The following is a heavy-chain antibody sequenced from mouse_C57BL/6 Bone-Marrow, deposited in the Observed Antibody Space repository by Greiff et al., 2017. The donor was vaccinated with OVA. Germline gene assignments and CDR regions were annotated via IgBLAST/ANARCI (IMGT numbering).Heavy chain of an antibody. Sequence: QVQLKQPGAELVMPGASVKLSCKASGYTFTSYWMHWVKQRPGQGLEWIGEIDPSDSYTNYNQKFKGKSTLTVDKSSSTAYMQLSSLTSEDSAVYYCARWDYYGSRGGYYFDYWGQGTTLTVSS. J-gene: IGHJ2*01. V-gene: IGHV1-69*01. D-gene: IGHD1-1*01. CDR2: IDPSDSYT. CDR3: ARWDYYGSRGGYYFDY. CDR1: GYTFTSYW.